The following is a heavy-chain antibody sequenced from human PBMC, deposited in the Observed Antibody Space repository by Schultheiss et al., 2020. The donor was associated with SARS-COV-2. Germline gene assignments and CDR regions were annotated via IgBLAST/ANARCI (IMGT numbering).Heavy chain of an antibody. J-gene: IGHJ3*02. CDR3: AREGCSGGSCYSNNAFDI. V-gene: IGHV3-20*04. D-gene: IGHD2-15*01. CDR1: GFTFDDYA. CDR2: INWNGGST. Sequence: GGSLRLSCAASGFTFDDYAMHWVRQAPGKGLEWVSGINWNGGSTGYADSVKGRFTISRDNAKNSLYLQMNSLRAEDTALYYCAREGCSGGSCYSNNAFDIWGQGTMVTVSS.